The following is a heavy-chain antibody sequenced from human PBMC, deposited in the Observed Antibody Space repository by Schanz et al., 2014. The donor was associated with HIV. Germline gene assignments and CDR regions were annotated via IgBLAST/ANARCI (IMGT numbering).Heavy chain of an antibody. CDR3: AKPEYDSRGNSXXXFDY. Sequence: EVQMLESGGGSVQPGGSLRLSCAASGFTFSNFAMSWVRQAPGKGLEWVSSISGSGVSTFYAGSVKGRFAISRDKSKNTLYLQMNSLRVEDTAVYYCAKPEYDSRGNSXXXFDYWGQGTLVTVSS. CDR2: ISGSGVST. V-gene: IGHV3-23*01. J-gene: IGHJ4*02. CDR1: GFTFSNFA. D-gene: IGHD3-22*01.